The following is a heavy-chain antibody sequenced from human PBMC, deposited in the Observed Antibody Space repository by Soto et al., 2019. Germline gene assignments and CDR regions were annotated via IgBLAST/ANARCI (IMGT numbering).Heavy chain of an antibody. CDR2: INPNSGGT. D-gene: IGHD2-2*02. Sequence: ASVKVSCKASGYTFTGYYMHWVRQAPGQGLEWMGWINPNSGGTNYAQKFQGRVTMTRDTSISTAYMELSRLRSDDTAVYYCAREVVVPAAIEGYYYGMDVWGQGTTVTVSS. CDR1: GYTFTGYY. V-gene: IGHV1-2*02. J-gene: IGHJ6*02. CDR3: AREVVVPAAIEGYYYGMDV.